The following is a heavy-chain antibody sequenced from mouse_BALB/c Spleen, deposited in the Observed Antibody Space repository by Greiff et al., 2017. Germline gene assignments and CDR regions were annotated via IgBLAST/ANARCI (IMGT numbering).Heavy chain of an antibody. D-gene: IGHD2-4*01. CDR1: GFTFSSFG. Sequence: EVKLVESGGGLVQPGGSRKLSCAASGFTFSSFGMHWVRQAPEKGLEWVAYISSGSSTIYYADTVKGRFTISRDNPKNTLFLQMTSLRSEDTAMYYCARSSYDYDRAMDYWGQGTSVTVSS. CDR3: ARSSYDYDRAMDY. J-gene: IGHJ4*01. CDR2: ISSGSSTI. V-gene: IGHV5-17*02.